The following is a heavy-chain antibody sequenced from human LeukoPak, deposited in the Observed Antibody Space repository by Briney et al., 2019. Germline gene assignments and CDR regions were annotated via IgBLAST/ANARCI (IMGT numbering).Heavy chain of an antibody. CDR3: ARDGSAAGPSNWFDP. CDR2: INPNSGGT. J-gene: IGHJ5*02. CDR1: GYTFTGYY. D-gene: IGHD6-13*01. V-gene: IGHV1-2*06. Sequence: ASVKVSCKASGYTFTGYYMHWVRQAPGQGLEWMGRINPNSGGTNYAQKFQGRVTMTRDTSISTAYMELSRLGSDDTAVYYCARDGSAAGPSNWFDPWGQGTLVTVSS.